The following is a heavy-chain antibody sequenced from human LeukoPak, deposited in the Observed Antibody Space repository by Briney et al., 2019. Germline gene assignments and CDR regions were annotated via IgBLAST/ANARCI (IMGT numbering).Heavy chain of an antibody. V-gene: IGHV3-48*01. CDR2: ISTNSGTI. D-gene: IGHD1-26*01. J-gene: IGHJ5*02. Sequence: PGGSLRLSCAASGFTFSIYTMNWVRQAPGKGLEWISYISTNSGTIWYAGSVKGRFSISRDNAKNSLFLHMNSLRAEDTAVYYCVRDLTIVGVAQVHHWGQGTLVTVSS. CDR1: GFTFSIYT. CDR3: VRDLTIVGVAQVHH.